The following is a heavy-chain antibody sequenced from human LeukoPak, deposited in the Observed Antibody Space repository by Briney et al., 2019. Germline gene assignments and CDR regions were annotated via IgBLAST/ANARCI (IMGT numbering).Heavy chain of an antibody. Sequence: GGSLRLSCAVSGFTFSNYWMSWVRQAPGKGLEWVANIEQDGSERYYVDSVKGRFTISRDNAKNLLSLEMNSLRVEDTAIYYCVSTATFDYWGQGTLVTVSS. CDR2: IEQDGSER. V-gene: IGHV3-7*03. J-gene: IGHJ4*02. D-gene: IGHD5-12*01. CDR1: GFTFSNYW. CDR3: VSTATFDY.